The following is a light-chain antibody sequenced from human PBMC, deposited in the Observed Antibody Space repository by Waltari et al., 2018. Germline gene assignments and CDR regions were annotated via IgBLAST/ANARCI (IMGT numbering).Light chain of an antibody. J-gene: IGKJ5*01. Sequence: DIVLTQSPATLSLYPGERATLSCRASQNVATHLAWYQQKPGQAPSLLISDASTRATRIPARFSGSGSVTDFSLTISTLAPEDFAIYYCHQRSARDTFGQGTRLEIK. CDR1: QNVATH. V-gene: IGKV3-11*01. CDR3: HQRSARDT. CDR2: DAS.